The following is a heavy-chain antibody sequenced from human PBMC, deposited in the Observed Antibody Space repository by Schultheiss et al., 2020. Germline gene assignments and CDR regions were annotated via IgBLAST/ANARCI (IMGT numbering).Heavy chain of an antibody. D-gene: IGHD2-15*01. CDR3: ARDLWVGAAAKPNHHYYGLDV. CDR2: ISSSGNTI. J-gene: IGHJ6*02. CDR1: GFIFSDYN. V-gene: IGHV3-11*01. Sequence: GGSLRLSCAASGFIFSDYNMSWIRQAPGKGLEWVSYISSSGNTIYYADSVKGRFTLSRGNAKNSLYLQMNSLRAEDTAVYFCARDLWVGAAAKPNHHYYGLDVWGQGTTVNGYS.